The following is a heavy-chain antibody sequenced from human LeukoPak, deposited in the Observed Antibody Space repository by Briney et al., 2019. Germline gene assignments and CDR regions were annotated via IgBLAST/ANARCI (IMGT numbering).Heavy chain of an antibody. CDR3: AKADIPEAGTFDY. CDR2: TSSDGATK. V-gene: IGHV3-30*04. Sequence: GGSLRLSCAASGFTINFFPMHWVRQAPGKGLEWVAFTSSDGATKYYGDSVKGRFTISRDNSKNTLYLQMNSLRADDTAVYYCAKADIPEAGTFDYWGQGTLVTVSS. D-gene: IGHD6-19*01. CDR1: GFTINFFP. J-gene: IGHJ4*02.